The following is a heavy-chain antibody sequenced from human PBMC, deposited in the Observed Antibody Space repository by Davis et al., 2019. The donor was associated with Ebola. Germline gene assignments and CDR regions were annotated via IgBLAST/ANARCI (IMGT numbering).Heavy chain of an antibody. Sequence: SQTLSLTCAISGDSVSSNSAAWNWIRQSPSRGLEWLGRTYYRSKWYNDYAVSVKSRITINPDTSKNQFSLQLNSVTPEDTAVYYCARGDSYYDPNGYYAGPEAPDHWGQGTLVSVSS. CDR3: ARGDSYYDPNGYYAGPEAPDH. CDR2: TYYRSKWYN. CDR1: GDSVSSNSAA. J-gene: IGHJ4*02. D-gene: IGHD3-22*01. V-gene: IGHV6-1*01.